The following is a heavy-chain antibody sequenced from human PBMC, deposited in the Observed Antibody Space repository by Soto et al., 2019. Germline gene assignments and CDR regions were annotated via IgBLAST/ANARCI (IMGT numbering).Heavy chain of an antibody. CDR1: GGSISSGGYY. Sequence: TSETLSLTCAVSGGSISSGGYYWSWIRQPPGKGLEWIGYIYYSGSTNYNPSLKSRVTISVDTSKNQFSLKLSSVTAADTAVYYCASSGSYHNWFDPWGQGTLVTV. CDR3: ASSGSYHNWFDP. J-gene: IGHJ5*02. CDR2: IYYSGST. V-gene: IGHV4-61*08. D-gene: IGHD1-26*01.